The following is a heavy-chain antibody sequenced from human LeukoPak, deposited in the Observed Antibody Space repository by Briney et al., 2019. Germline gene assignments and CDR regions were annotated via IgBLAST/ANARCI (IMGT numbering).Heavy chain of an antibody. CDR3: ASTGYSSGWYYLDY. V-gene: IGHV4-39*01. J-gene: IGHJ4*02. CDR1: GGAISSSSYY. CDR2: IYYSGST. D-gene: IGHD6-19*01. Sequence: SETLSLTCTVSGGAISSSSYYWGWIRQPPGKGLAWIGSIYYSGSTYYNPSLKSRVTISVDTSKNQFPLKLSSVPAADTAVYYCASTGYSSGWYYLDYWGQGTLVTVSS.